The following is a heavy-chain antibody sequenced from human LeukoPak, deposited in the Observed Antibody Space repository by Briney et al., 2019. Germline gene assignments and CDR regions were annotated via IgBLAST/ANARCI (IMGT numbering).Heavy chain of an antibody. V-gene: IGHV4-38-2*02. Sequence: SETLSLTCTVSGYSITTGYFWACIRQPPGKGLEWIGSISHGAGTYYSPSLKSRVTMSLDTSKNQFSVNLNSVTAADTAVYYCARDHDVWVAPYFDYWGQGNLVSVSP. CDR1: GYSITTGYF. CDR3: ARDHDVWVAPYFDY. D-gene: IGHD5-12*01. J-gene: IGHJ4*02. CDR2: ISHGAGT.